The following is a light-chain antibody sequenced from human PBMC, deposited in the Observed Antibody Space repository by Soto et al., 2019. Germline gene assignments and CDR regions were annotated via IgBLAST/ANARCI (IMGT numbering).Light chain of an antibody. Sequence: DIQMSQSPSTLSASVGDRVTITCRASQTISSWLAWYQQKPGKAPKLLIYKASTLESGVPSRFSGSGSGTEFTLTISSLQPVDFATYYCQQYKSYWYTFGQGTKLEIK. V-gene: IGKV1-5*03. CDR3: QQYKSYWYT. CDR2: KAS. J-gene: IGKJ2*01. CDR1: QTISSW.